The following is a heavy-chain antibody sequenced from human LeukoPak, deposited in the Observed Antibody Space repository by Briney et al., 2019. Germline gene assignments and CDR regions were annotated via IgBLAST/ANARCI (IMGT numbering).Heavy chain of an antibody. CDR2: INQDGSKK. V-gene: IGHV3-7*01. D-gene: IGHD3-22*01. CDR3: ARAAPDNYYDSSHIDY. J-gene: IGHJ4*02. CDR1: GFSFSGCW. Sequence: GGSLRLSCTASGFSFSGCWMTWVRQTPGKGLEWVANINQDGSKKSYVDSVRGRFTISRDNAKNSLYLQMNSLRAEDTAVYYCARAAPDNYYDSSHIDYWGQGTLVTVSS.